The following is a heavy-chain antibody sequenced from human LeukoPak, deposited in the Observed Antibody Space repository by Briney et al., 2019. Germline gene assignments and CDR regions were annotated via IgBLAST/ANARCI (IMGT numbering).Heavy chain of an antibody. CDR2: IYYSGST. V-gene: IGHV4-31*03. D-gene: IGHD3-10*01. CDR3: ARGVYYYGSGSYYY. J-gene: IGHJ4*02. CDR1: GGSISSGGYY. Sequence: SETLSLTCTVSGGSISSGGYYWSWIRQHPGKGLEWIGFIYYSGSTYYNPSLKSRVTFSVDTSKNQFSLKLSSVTAADTAVYYCARGVYYYGSGSYYYWGQGTLVTVSS.